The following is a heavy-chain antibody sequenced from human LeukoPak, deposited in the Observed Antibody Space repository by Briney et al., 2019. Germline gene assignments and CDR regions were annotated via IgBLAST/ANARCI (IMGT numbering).Heavy chain of an antibody. J-gene: IGHJ5*02. CDR1: XGSIXXXX. CDR2: IYYXGTS. D-gene: IGHD6-13*01. Sequence: TSETLSLTCTVSXGSIXXXXXXXXXXXXGXXXXVXGXIYYXGTSHYNPSLKRRVTMSVDTSNHQFFLKLNSVTAADTAVYYCPKAAGYSTIYWFDPWGQGTLVTVSS. CDR3: PKAAGYSTIYWFDP. V-gene: IGHV4-59*01.